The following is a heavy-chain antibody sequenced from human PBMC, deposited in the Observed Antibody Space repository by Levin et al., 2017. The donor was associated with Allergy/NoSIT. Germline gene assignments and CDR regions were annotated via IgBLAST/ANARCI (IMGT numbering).Heavy chain of an antibody. Sequence: GESLKISCAASGFTFSSYWMHWVRQAPGKGLVWVSRINSDGSSTSYADSVKGRFTISRDNAKNTLYLQMNSLRAEDTAVYYCASSSRVLGLDAFDIWGQGTMVTVSS. CDR3: ASSSRVLGLDAFDI. V-gene: IGHV3-74*01. J-gene: IGHJ3*02. D-gene: IGHD2-8*01. CDR1: GFTFSSYW. CDR2: INSDGSST.